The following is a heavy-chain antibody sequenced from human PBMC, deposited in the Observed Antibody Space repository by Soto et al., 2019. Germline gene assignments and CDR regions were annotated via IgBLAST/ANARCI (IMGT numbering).Heavy chain of an antibody. J-gene: IGHJ6*02. CDR3: ARGRYSSSWPHYYYYGMDV. V-gene: IGHV4-38-2*01. CDR2: IYHSGST. CDR1: GYSISSGYY. D-gene: IGHD6-13*01. Sequence: TSETLSLTCAVSGYSISSGYYWGWIRQPPGKGLEWIGSIYHSGSTYYNPSLKSRVTISVDTSKNQFSLKLSSVTAADTAVYYCARGRYSSSWPHYYYYGMDVWGQGTTVTVSS.